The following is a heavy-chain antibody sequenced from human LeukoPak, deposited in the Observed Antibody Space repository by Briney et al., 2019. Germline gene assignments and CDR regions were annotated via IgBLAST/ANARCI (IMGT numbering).Heavy chain of an antibody. CDR1: GGSISSYY. V-gene: IGHV4-59*01. D-gene: IGHD1-1*01. J-gene: IGHJ6*03. CDR3: ARGRVSSSTWYSTYYHYFYMDV. Sequence: SETLSLTCTVSGGSISSYYWSWIRQPPGKGLEWIGYIYYSGSTNYNPSLKSRVTISVETTKNPFSLMLSSVTAAETVVNFCARGRVSSSTWYSTYYHYFYMDVWGKGPTVSVSS. CDR2: IYYSGST.